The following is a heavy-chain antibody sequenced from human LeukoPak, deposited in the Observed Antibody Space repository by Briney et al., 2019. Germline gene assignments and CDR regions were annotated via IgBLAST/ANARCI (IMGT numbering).Heavy chain of an antibody. Sequence: GGSLRLSCAASGFTFSTYWMSWVRQAPGKGLEWVANIKQDGSEKYYVDSVKGRFTISRDNAKNSLYLQLNRLRDEDTAVYYCARLGATNWAYYFDYWGQGTLVTVSS. CDR1: GFTFSTYW. CDR2: IKQDGSEK. J-gene: IGHJ4*02. V-gene: IGHV3-7*01. D-gene: IGHD7-27*01. CDR3: ARLGATNWAYYFDY.